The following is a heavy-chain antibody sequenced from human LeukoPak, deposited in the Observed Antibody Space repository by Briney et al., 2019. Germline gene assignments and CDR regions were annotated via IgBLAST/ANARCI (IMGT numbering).Heavy chain of an antibody. D-gene: IGHD3-22*01. CDR3: AKGYDHYDDGGYYSRPDAFDL. CDR2: ISGSGGGT. V-gene: IGHV3-23*01. Sequence: GGSLRLSCADSGFTFSSYAMSWVRQVPGTGLEWVSAISGSGGGTFYPDSVKGRFTISRDNSKNTSLLQMNSLRAADTAIYYCAKGYDHYDDGGYYSRPDAFDLWGQGTMVTVSS. J-gene: IGHJ3*01. CDR1: GFTFSSYA.